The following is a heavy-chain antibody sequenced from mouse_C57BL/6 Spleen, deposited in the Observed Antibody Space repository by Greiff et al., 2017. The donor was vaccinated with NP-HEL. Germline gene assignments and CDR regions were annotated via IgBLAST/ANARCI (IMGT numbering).Heavy chain of an antibody. CDR1: GYTFTDYY. Sequence: EVQLQQSGPELVKPGASVKISCKASGYTFTDYYMNWVKQSHGKSLEWIGDINPNNGGTSYNQKFKGKATLTVDKSSSTAYMELRSLTSEDSAVYYCARHRWDYRVYYAMDYWGQGTSVTVSS. V-gene: IGHV1-26*01. J-gene: IGHJ4*01. CDR2: INPNNGGT. CDR3: ARHRWDYRVYYAMDY. D-gene: IGHD2-4*01.